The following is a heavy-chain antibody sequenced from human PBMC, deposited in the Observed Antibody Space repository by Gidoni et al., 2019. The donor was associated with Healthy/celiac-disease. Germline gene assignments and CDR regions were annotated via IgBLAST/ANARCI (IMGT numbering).Heavy chain of an antibody. CDR1: GGSISSSSYY. J-gene: IGHJ4*02. D-gene: IGHD3-22*01. CDR3: ARRYYYDSTIDY. V-gene: IGHV4-39*01. Sequence: QLQLQESGPGLVKPSETLSLTCTVSGGSISSSSYYWGWIRQPPGKGLEWIGSIYYSGSTYYNPSLKSRVTISVDTSKNQFSLKLSSVTAADTAVYYCARRYYYDSTIDYWGQGTLVTVSS. CDR2: IYYSGST.